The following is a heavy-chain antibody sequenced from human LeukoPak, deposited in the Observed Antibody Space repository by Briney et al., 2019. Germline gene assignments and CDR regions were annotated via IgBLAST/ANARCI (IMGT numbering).Heavy chain of an antibody. CDR1: GFSFRTHW. Sequence: PGGSLRLSCAASGFSFRTHWMSWARQAPGKGLEWVANINQDGRKKFYVDSVEGRFTISRDDAKTSLFLQMNSLRVEDTAVYYCAKWMGRDSWGQGTLVTVSS. CDR3: AKWMGRDS. V-gene: IGHV3-7*02. CDR2: INQDGRKK. D-gene: IGHD6-19*01. J-gene: IGHJ4*02.